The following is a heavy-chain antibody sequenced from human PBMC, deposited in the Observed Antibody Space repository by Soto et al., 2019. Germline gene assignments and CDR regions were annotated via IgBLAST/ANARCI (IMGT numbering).Heavy chain of an antibody. Sequence: GGSLRLSCSASGFTFSIYAMHWVRQAPGDGLEYVSSISSNGGTTYYGNSVKGRFTISRDNSKNTLYLQMGSLRAEDMAVYYCVRRVSGNYDYWGQGTLVTVSS. CDR1: GFTFSIYA. J-gene: IGHJ4*02. D-gene: IGHD1-7*01. CDR2: ISSNGGTT. CDR3: VRRVSGNYDY. V-gene: IGHV3-64*01.